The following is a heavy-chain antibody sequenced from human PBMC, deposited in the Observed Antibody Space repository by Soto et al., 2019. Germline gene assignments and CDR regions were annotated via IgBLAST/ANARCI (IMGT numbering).Heavy chain of an antibody. D-gene: IGHD2-2*03. CDR1: GVSFNSYG. CDR3: AWMKMARLDH. CDR2: ITPALHLT. V-gene: IGHV1-69*09. Sequence: QVQLQQSGAEVKRPGSSVKVSCKASGVSFNSYGFAWVRQAPGRGLEWLGKITPALHLTNYAQILQGRVTITADTSTITLYLELTSLTSKDTAVYYCAWMKMARLDHWGQGTLVTVSS. J-gene: IGHJ4*02.